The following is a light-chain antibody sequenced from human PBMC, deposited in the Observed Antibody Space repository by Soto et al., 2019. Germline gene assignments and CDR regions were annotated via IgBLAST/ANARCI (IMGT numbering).Light chain of an antibody. CDR3: QQLRSYPLS. Sequence: DIHLTQSPSVLSDSVGDRFAVTCRASHGISSWLAWYQQKPGKAPNLLIYTASTLQTGVPSRFSGSGSGTEFTLTISSLQPEDSATYYCQQLRSYPLSFGGGTKVDIK. V-gene: IGKV1-9*01. CDR1: HGISSW. CDR2: TAS. J-gene: IGKJ4*01.